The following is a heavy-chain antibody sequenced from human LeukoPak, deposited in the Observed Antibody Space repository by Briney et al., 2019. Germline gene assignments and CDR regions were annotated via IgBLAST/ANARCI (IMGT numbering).Heavy chain of an antibody. CDR2: INHSGST. CDR1: GGSFSGYY. CDR3: ARTRSSSSFYYGMDV. V-gene: IGHV4-34*01. J-gene: IGHJ6*02. Sequence: SETLSLTCAVYGGSFSGYYWSWIRQPPGKGLEWIGEINHSGSTNYNPSLKSRVTISVDTSKNQFSLKLSSVTAADSAVYYCARTRSSSSFYYGMDVWGQGTTVTVSS. D-gene: IGHD6-6*01.